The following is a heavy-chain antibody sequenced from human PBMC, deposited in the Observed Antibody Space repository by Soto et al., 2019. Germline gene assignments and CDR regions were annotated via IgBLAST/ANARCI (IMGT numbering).Heavy chain of an antibody. CDR3: ANIARAARGPFTG. CDR1: GFSFSSYA. Sequence: PGWSLRLCFAAWGFSFSSYAMSGVRQAPGKGLEWVSAISGSGGSTYYADSVKGRFTISRDNSKNTLYLQMNSLRAEDTAVHYSANIARAARGPFTGWRQGTLVTVSS. CDR2: ISGSGGST. V-gene: IGHV3-23*01. J-gene: IGHJ4*02. D-gene: IGHD6-13*01.